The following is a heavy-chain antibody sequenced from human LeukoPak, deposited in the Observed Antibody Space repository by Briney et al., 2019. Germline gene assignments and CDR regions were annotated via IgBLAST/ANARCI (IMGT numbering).Heavy chain of an antibody. CDR2: INHSGST. CDR3: ARRRGYSYGRTTTDDY. Sequence: SETLSLTCAVYGGSFSGYYWSWIRQPPGKGLEWIGEINHSGSTNYNPSLKSRVTISVDTSKNQFSLKLSSVTAADTAVYYCARRRGYSYGRTTTDDYWGQGTLVTVSS. CDR1: GGSFSGYY. V-gene: IGHV4-34*01. J-gene: IGHJ4*02. D-gene: IGHD5-18*01.